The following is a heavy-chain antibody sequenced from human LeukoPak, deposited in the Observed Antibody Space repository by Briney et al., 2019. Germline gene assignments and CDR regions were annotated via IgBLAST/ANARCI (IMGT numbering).Heavy chain of an antibody. J-gene: IGHJ6*02. D-gene: IGHD2-2*01. CDR1: GFTFSSYA. CDR2: ISGSGGST. CDR3: AKDNIVVVPAAGHGMDV. V-gene: IGHV3-23*01. Sequence: GGSLRLSCAASGFTFSSYAMSWVRQAPGKGLEWVSAISGSGGSTYYADSVKGRFTTSRDNSKNTLYLQMNSLRAEDTAVYYCAKDNIVVVPAAGHGMDVWGQGTTVTVSS.